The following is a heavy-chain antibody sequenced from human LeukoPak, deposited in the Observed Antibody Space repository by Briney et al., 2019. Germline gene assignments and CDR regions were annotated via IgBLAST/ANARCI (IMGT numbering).Heavy chain of an antibody. Sequence: SETLSLTCTVSGGSISSSGYYWSWIRQHPGKGLERIGYIYYSGRTYYNPSLKSRTTISVDTSTNQFSLKLSSVSAADTAVYYCARDGDGYTKLDYWGRGTLVTVSS. V-gene: IGHV4-31*03. CDR3: ARDGDGYTKLDY. J-gene: IGHJ4*02. CDR1: GGSISSSGYY. D-gene: IGHD5-24*01. CDR2: IYYSGRT.